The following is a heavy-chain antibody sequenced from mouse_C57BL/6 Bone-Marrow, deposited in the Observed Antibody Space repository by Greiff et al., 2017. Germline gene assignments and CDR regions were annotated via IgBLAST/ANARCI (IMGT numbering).Heavy chain of an antibody. CDR2: ISDGGSYT. CDR1: GFTFSSYA. V-gene: IGHV5-4*01. J-gene: IGHJ1*03. Sequence: EVMLVESGGGLVKPGGSLKLSCAASGFTFSSYAMSWVRQTPEKRLEWVATISDGGSYTYYPDNVKGRFTISRDNAKNNLYLQMSHLKSEDTAMYYCARDFTTVVGWYFDVWGTGTTVTVAS. D-gene: IGHD1-1*01. CDR3: ARDFTTVVGWYFDV.